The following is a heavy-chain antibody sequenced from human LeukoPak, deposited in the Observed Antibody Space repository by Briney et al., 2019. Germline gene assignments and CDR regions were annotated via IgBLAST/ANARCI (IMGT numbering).Heavy chain of an antibody. CDR3: ARDYDYVGPHLNWFDP. J-gene: IGHJ5*02. D-gene: IGHD3-16*01. CDR2: IWYDGSNK. Sequence: GGSLRLSCAASGFTFSSYGRHWVRQAPGKGLEWVAVIWYDGSNKYYADSVKGRFTISRDNSKNTLYLQMNSLRAEDTAVYYCARDYDYVGPHLNWFDPWGQGTLVTVSS. CDR1: GFTFSSYG. V-gene: IGHV3-33*01.